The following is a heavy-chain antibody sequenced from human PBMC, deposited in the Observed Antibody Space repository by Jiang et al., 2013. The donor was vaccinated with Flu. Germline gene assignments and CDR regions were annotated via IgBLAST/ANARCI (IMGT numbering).Heavy chain of an antibody. CDR1: SSYS. V-gene: IGHV3-23*01. CDR3: AKEWQDKSSGSYYDY. J-gene: IGHJ4*02. CDR2: ISGDGGTT. Sequence: SSYSMNWVRQAPGKGLEWVSVISGDGGTTYYADSAKGRFTISRDNSRNTIYLQVHSLRAEDTAVYYCAKEWQDKSSGSYYDYWGQGTLVTVSS. D-gene: IGHD3-10*01.